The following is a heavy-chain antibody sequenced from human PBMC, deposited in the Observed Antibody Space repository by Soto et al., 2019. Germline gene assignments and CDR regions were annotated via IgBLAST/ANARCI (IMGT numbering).Heavy chain of an antibody. J-gene: IGHJ6*02. CDR3: ARASVGQQLVRYYYYYGMDV. D-gene: IGHD6-13*01. V-gene: IGHV1-8*01. CDR2: MNPNSGNT. CDR1: GYTFTSYD. Sequence: QVQLVQSGAEVKKPGASVKVSCKASGYTFTSYDINWVRQATGQGLEWMGWMNPNSGNTGYAQKFQGRVTMTRNTSISTAYMELISLRSEDTAVYYCARASVGQQLVRYYYYYGMDVWGQGTTVTVSS.